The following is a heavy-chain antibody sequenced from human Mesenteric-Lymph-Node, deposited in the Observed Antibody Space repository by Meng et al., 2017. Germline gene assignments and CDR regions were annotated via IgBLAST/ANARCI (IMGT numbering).Heavy chain of an antibody. J-gene: IGHJ4*02. V-gene: IGHV3-21*01. CDR1: GFTFSTYW. D-gene: IGHD6-13*01. Sequence: GESLKISCAASGFTFSTYWMLWVRQAPGKGLEWVSSISSSSSYIYYADSVKGRFTISRDNAKNSLYLQMNSLRAEDTAVYYCAREGGSSLVVYWGQGTLVTVSS. CDR2: ISSSSSYI. CDR3: AREGGSSLVVY.